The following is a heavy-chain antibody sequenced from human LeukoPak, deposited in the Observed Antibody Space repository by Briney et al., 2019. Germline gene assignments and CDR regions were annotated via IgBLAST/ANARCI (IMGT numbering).Heavy chain of an antibody. CDR3: ASARGRCFGEFPSYYYMDV. D-gene: IGHD3-10*01. CDR1: GGSISSYY. CDR2: IYTSGST. V-gene: IGHV4-4*09. Sequence: SETLSLTCTVSGGSISSYYWSWIRQPPGKGLEWIGYIYTSGSTNYNPSLKSRVTISVDTSKNQFSLKLSSVPAADTAVYYCASARGRCFGEFPSYYYMDVWGKATTVTDSS. J-gene: IGHJ6*03.